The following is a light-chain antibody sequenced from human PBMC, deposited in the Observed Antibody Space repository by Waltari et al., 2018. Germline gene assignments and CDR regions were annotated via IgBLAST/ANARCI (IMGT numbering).Light chain of an antibody. CDR1: QSISGS. CDR3: LQTYSTPLT. Sequence: DIQMTQSPSSLSASVADRVTITCRASQSISGSLNSSQQIPGKAPKLLIFAASSSQRGVPSRFSGSASGTYFTLTISSLQPEDFATYYCLQTYSTPLTFGGGTNVDIK. CDR2: AAS. J-gene: IGKJ4*01. V-gene: IGKV1-39*01.